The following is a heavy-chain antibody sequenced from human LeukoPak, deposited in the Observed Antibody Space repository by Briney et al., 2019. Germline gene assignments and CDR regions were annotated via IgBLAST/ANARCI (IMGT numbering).Heavy chain of an antibody. CDR2: ISYDGSNK. CDR3: ARDYGSGMDV. J-gene: IGHJ6*04. CDR1: GFTFSSYA. Sequence: GGSLRLSCAASGFTFSSYAMHWVRQAPGKGLEWVAVISYDGSNKYYADSVKGRFTISRDNSKNTLYLQMNSLRAEDTAVYYCARDYGSGMDVWGKGTTVTVSS. V-gene: IGHV3-30-3*01. D-gene: IGHD3-10*01.